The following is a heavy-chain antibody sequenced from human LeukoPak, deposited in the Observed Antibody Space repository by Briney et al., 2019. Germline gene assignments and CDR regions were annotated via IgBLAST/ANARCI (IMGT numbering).Heavy chain of an antibody. V-gene: IGHV1-69*04. D-gene: IGHD2-15*01. Sequence: SVKVSCKASGGTFSSYAISWVRQAPGQGLEWMGRIIPILGIANYAQKFQGRVTITADKSTSTAHMELSSLRSEDTAVYYCARLVYCSGGSCYSPGAFDIWGQGTMVTVSS. J-gene: IGHJ3*02. CDR1: GGTFSSYA. CDR3: ARLVYCSGGSCYSPGAFDI. CDR2: IIPILGIA.